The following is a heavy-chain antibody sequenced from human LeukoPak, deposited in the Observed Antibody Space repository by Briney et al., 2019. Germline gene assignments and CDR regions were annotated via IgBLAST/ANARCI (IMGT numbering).Heavy chain of an antibody. V-gene: IGHV3-7*01. Sequence: GGSLRLSCAASGFTFSIYWMSWVRQAPGKGLEWVANIKETGSEKNYLDSVKGRFTISRDNAKNSLYLQMDSLRAEDTALYYCAREGVPYVPGGDYWGQGTLVTVSS. CDR2: IKETGSEK. D-gene: IGHD3-10*02. J-gene: IGHJ4*02. CDR3: AREGVPYVPGGDY. CDR1: GFTFSIYW.